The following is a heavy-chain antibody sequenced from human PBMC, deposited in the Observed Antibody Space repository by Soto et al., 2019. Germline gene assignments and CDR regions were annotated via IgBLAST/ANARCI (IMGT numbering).Heavy chain of an antibody. V-gene: IGHV1-8*01. CDR3: ARMETFGSLNWFDP. Sequence: QVQLVQSGAEVREPGASVKVSCKASGYSFTNNDVIWVRQATGQGLEWMGWMNPGSGDTGYAQKFQGRVTMTRDISIAIAYMELSSLRSDDTAIYYCARMETFGSLNWFDPWGQGTLVTVSS. D-gene: IGHD3-16*01. J-gene: IGHJ5*02. CDR1: GYSFTNND. CDR2: MNPGSGDT.